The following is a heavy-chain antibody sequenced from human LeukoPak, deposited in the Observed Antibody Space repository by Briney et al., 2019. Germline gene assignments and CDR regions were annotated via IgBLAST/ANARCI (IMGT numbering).Heavy chain of an antibody. CDR2: INPNSGGT. J-gene: IGHJ4*02. D-gene: IGHD3-22*01. Sequence: ASVKVSCKASGYTFTGYYVHWVRQAPGQGLEWMGWINPNSGGTNYAQKFQGRVTMTRDTSISTAYMELSRLRSDDTAVYYCARGGYYDSSGQDYWGQGTLVTVSS. CDR3: ARGGYYDSSGQDY. CDR1: GYTFTGYY. V-gene: IGHV1-2*02.